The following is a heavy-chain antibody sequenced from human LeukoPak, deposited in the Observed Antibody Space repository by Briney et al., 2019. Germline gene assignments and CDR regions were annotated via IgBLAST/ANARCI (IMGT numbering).Heavy chain of an antibody. CDR3: AKGPHYYDSSGYYDY. CDR1: GFTFDDYT. D-gene: IGHD3-22*01. CDR2: ISWDGGST. Sequence: GSLRLSCAASGFTFDDYTMHWVRQAPGKGLEWVSLISWDGGSTYYADSVKGRFTISRDNSKNSLYLQMNSLRTGDTALYYCAKGPHYYDSSGYYDYWGQGTLVTVSS. J-gene: IGHJ4*02. V-gene: IGHV3-43*01.